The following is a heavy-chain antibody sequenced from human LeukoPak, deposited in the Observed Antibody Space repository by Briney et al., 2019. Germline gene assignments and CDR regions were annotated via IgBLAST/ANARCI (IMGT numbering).Heavy chain of an antibody. Sequence: KTSETLSLTCTVSGGSISSGGYYWSWIRQHPGKGLEWIGYIYYSGSTYYNPSLKSRVTISVGTSKNQFSLKLSSVTAADTAVYYCARSRVDAFDIWGQGTVVTVSS. CDR2: IYYSGST. V-gene: IGHV4-31*03. CDR1: GGSISSGGYY. CDR3: ARSRVDAFDI. J-gene: IGHJ3*02.